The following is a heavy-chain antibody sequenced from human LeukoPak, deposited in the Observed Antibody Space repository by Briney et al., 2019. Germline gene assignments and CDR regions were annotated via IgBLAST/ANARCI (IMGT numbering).Heavy chain of an antibody. D-gene: IGHD2-15*01. J-gene: IGHJ5*02. CDR2: IYYSGST. V-gene: IGHV4-59*01. Sequence: SETLSLTCTVSGGSISSYYWSWIRQPPGKGLEWIGHIYYSGSTNYNPSLKSRVTISVDTSKNQFSLKLSSVTAADTAVYYCARGGGYCSGGSCYSPLNWFDPWGQGTLVTVSS. CDR3: ARGGGYCSGGSCYSPLNWFDP. CDR1: GGSISSYY.